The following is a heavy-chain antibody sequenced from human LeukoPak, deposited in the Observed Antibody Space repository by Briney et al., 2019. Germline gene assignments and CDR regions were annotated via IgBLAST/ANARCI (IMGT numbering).Heavy chain of an antibody. CDR3: ARHNARLRGWIGEVDF. Sequence: KPSETLSLTCSVSGGSINNYYWSWIRQPPGKGLEWIAYIYYSGSTNYNPSLKSRVTISVDTSNNQFSLMLSSVTAADTAVYYCARHNARLRGWIGEVDFWGQGALVTVPS. D-gene: IGHD3-10*01. V-gene: IGHV4-59*08. CDR1: GGSINNYY. CDR2: IYYSGST. J-gene: IGHJ4*02.